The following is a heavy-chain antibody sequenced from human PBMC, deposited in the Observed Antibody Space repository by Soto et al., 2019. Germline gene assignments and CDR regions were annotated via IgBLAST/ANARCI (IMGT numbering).Heavy chain of an antibody. Sequence: QVQLVESGGGVVQPGGSLRLSCTASGFTFSSYGMHWVRQAPGKGLQWVAVIPHDGTYQYYLDSVKGRFTIPRDNSKDTLYLQMNSLRVEDTAVYYCVRDDDNLDNGLDHWGQGTLVTVSS. J-gene: IGHJ4*02. CDR1: GFTFSSYG. V-gene: IGHV3-30*19. CDR2: IPHDGTYQ. CDR3: VRDDDNLDNGLDH. D-gene: IGHD1-1*01.